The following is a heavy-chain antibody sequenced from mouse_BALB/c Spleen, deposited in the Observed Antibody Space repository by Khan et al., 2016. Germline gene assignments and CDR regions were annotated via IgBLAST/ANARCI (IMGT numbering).Heavy chain of an antibody. D-gene: IGHD2-2*01. CDR1: GFTFNTYA. Sequence: EVQLVESGGGLVQPKGSLKLSCAASGFTFNTYAMNWVRQAPGKGLEWVARIRSKSNNYATYYADSVKDRFTISRDDSQSMHYLQMNNLKSEDTAMYYCVRQRLQTPYWYFDVWGAGTTVTVSS. J-gene: IGHJ1*01. CDR2: IRSKSNNYAT. V-gene: IGHV10-1*02. CDR3: VRQRLQTPYWYFDV.